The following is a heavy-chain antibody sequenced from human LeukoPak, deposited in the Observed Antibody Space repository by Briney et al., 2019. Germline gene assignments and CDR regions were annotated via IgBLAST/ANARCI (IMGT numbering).Heavy chain of an antibody. CDR2: IYTSGST. CDR1: GGSISSYY. D-gene: IGHD3-9*01. J-gene: IGHJ4*02. V-gene: IGHV4-4*07. CDR3: ASSPELYYDILTGYPDHLFFDH. Sequence: SETLSLTCTVSGGSISSYYWSWIRQPAGKGLEWIGRIYTSGSTNYNPSLESRVTMSVDTSKNQFSLKLSSVTAADTAVYYCASSPELYYDILTGYPDHLFFDHWGQGTLVTVSS.